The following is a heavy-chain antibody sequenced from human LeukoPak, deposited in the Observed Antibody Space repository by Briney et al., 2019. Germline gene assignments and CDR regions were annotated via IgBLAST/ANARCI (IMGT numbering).Heavy chain of an antibody. D-gene: IGHD3-22*01. V-gene: IGHV3-30*02. CDR2: IRYDGSNK. J-gene: IGHJ5*02. CDR3: ARDSEVYYYDSSGYWPGFDP. Sequence: AGGSLRLSCAASGFTFSSYGIHWVRQAPGKGLEWVAFIRYDGSNKYYADSVKGRFTISRDNSKNTLYLQMNSLRAEDTAVYYCARDSEVYYYDSSGYWPGFDPWGQGTLVTVSS. CDR1: GFTFSSYG.